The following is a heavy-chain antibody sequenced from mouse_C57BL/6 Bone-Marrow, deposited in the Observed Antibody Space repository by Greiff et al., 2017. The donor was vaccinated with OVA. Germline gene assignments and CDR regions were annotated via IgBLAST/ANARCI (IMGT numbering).Heavy chain of an antibody. V-gene: IGHV1-50*01. CDR3: ARLSMDY. CDR2: IDPSDSYT. J-gene: IGHJ4*01. Sequence: QVQLQQSGAELVKPGASVKLSCEASGYTFTSYWMQWVKQRPGQGLEWIGEIDPSDSYTNYNQKFKGKATLTVDTSSSTAYMQLSSLTSEDSAVYYCARLSMDYWGQGTSVTVSS. CDR1: GYTFTSYW.